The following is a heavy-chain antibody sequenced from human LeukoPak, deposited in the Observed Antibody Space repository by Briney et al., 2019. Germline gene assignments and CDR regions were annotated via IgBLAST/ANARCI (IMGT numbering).Heavy chain of an antibody. D-gene: IGHD6-13*01. V-gene: IGHV1-46*01. CDR2: INPSSGST. CDR3: ARPGSPAAGASDFHH. J-gene: IGHJ1*01. CDR1: EYPFTSYY. Sequence: ASVKVSCKASEYPFTSYYIHWVRQAPGQGLEWMGLINPSSGSTNCAQKFLGRVTMTRDTPTSTVHMDLSSLRSEDTAVYYCARPGSPAAGASDFHHWGQGTLVTVSS.